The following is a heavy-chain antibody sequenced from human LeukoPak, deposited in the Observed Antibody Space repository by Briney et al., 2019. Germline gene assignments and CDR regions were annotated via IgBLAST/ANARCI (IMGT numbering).Heavy chain of an antibody. CDR1: GDSINNYY. V-gene: IGHV4-59*12. CDR2: IYYSGST. Sequence: PSETLSLNCTVSGDSINNYYWSWIRQPPGKGLEWIGYIYYSGSTYYNPSLKSRVTISVDTSKNQFSLKLSSVTAADTAVYYCARDPTDGDYSGELIDYWGQGTLVTVSS. J-gene: IGHJ4*02. CDR3: ARDPTDGDYSGELIDY. D-gene: IGHD4-17*01.